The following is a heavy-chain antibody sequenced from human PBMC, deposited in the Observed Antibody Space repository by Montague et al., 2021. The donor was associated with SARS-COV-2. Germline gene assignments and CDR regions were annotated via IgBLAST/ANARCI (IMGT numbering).Heavy chain of an antibody. CDR1: VFTFSSYE. D-gene: IGHD2-21*01. J-gene: IGHJ6*02. CDR2: ISSSGGGSTK. CDR3: ARDRDWDDWCGMDV. Sequence: SLRLSCAASVFTFSSYEMNWVRQAPGKGLEWISYISSSGGGSTKHYTDSVKGRFTISRDNAKNSLYLQMNSLRVEDTAIYYCARDRDWDDWCGMDVWGQGTTVTVSS. V-gene: IGHV3-48*03.